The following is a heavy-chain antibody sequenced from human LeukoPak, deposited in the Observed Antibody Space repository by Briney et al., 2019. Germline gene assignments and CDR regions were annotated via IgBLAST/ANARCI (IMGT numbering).Heavy chain of an antibody. Sequence: GGSLRLSCAASGFTVSNNYMSWVRQAPGKGLEWVSLISSYGTTFYADSVKGRFTISRDNSKNTLYLQMNSLRAEDTAIYYCVRVDYGDNGVLFDYWGQGTLVTVSS. D-gene: IGHD4/OR15-4a*01. J-gene: IGHJ4*02. V-gene: IGHV3-66*01. CDR3: VRVDYGDNGVLFDY. CDR2: ISSYGTT. CDR1: GFTVSNNY.